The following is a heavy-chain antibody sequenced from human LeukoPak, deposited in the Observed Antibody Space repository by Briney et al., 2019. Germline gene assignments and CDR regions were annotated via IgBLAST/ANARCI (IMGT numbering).Heavy chain of an antibody. CDR3: ARGASYYYYYYMDV. CDR1: TFTFSSYW. Sequence: GGPLRLSCAASTFTFSSYWMTWVRQAPGKGLEWVANIKQDGSEKYYVDSVKGRFTISRDNAKNSLYLQMNSLRAEDTAVYYCARGASYYYYYYMDVWGKGTTVTVSS. V-gene: IGHV3-7*01. J-gene: IGHJ6*03. CDR2: IKQDGSEK.